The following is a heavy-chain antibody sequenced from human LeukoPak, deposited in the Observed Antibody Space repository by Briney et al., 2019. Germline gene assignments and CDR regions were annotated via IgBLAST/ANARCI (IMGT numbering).Heavy chain of an antibody. Sequence: GGPLRLSCAASGFTFSKTAMSWVRQAPGKGLEWVSAISGSGDTIYHADSVKGRFTISRDNSKNTLYMQMNSLRAQDTAVYYCAKGASTSFFDPWGQGTLVTVSS. CDR2: ISGSGDTI. CDR3: AKGASTSFFDP. CDR1: GFTFSKTA. D-gene: IGHD2-2*01. V-gene: IGHV3-23*01. J-gene: IGHJ5*02.